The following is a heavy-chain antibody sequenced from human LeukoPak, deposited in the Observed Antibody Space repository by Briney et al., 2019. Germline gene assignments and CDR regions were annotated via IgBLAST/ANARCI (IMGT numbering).Heavy chain of an antibody. CDR1: GYTFTSYD. V-gene: IGHV1-8*01. J-gene: IGHJ4*02. Sequence: ASVKVSCKASGYTFTSYDINWVRQATGQGLEWMGWMNPNSGNTGYAQKFQGRVTMTRNNSISTAYMELSSLRSEDTAVYYCARGSYDYSTWGVDYWGQGTLVTVSS. CDR3: ARGSYDYSTWGVDY. D-gene: IGHD4-11*01. CDR2: MNPNSGNT.